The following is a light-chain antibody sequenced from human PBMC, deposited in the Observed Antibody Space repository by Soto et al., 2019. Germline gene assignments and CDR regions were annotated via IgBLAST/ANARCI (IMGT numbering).Light chain of an antibody. V-gene: IGLV1-44*01. CDR1: TSNIGTNS. CDR2: TNH. CDR3: APWAESLNVPYV. Sequence: QSVLTQPPSASGTPGQRVTISCSGSTSNIGTNSVNCYQHLPGTAPRLLISTNHQRPSGVPDRFSGSKSGTSASLAFSGLQSEDETDYSCAPWAESLNVPYVFGTGTKVTVL. J-gene: IGLJ1*01.